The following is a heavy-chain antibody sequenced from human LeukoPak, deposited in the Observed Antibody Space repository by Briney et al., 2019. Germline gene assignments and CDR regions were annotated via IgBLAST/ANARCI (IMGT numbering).Heavy chain of an antibody. J-gene: IGHJ4*02. CDR1: GGSISIYY. V-gene: IGHV4-4*09. Sequence: SETLSLTCTVSGGSISIYYSSWIRQPPQKGLGWIGYISTSGSTNYNPSLKSRVTISVDTSKNQFSLKLSSVTAADTAVYYCASLFYYDSSGYGLDYWGQGTLVTVSS. CDR2: ISTSGST. D-gene: IGHD3-22*01. CDR3: ASLFYYDSSGYGLDY.